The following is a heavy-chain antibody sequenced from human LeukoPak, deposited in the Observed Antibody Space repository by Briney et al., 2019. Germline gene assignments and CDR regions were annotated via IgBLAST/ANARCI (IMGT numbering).Heavy chain of an antibody. CDR3: ARAFLQRGAFDI. D-gene: IGHD3-3*01. CDR1: GFTFSNYA. CDR2: ITDSGGDT. Sequence: PGGSLRLSCTASGFTFSNYAMSWVRQAPGTGLEWFSAITDSGGDTYYSDSVKGRFIISRDNSKNSLYLHMNSLRAEDTAVYYCARAFLQRGAFDIWGQGTMVTVSS. J-gene: IGHJ3*02. V-gene: IGHV3-23*01.